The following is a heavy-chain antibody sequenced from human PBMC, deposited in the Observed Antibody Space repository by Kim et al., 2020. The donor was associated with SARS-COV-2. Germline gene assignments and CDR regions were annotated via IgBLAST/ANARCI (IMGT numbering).Heavy chain of an antibody. Sequence: GGSLRLSCAASGFTFSSYAMSWVRQAPGKGLEWVSAISGSGGSTYYADSVKGRFTISRDNSKNTLYLQMNSLRAEDTAVYYCAKVESYYDFWSGYQNYYYYYGMDVWGQGTTVTVSS. V-gene: IGHV3-23*01. CDR1: GFTFSSYA. J-gene: IGHJ6*02. CDR2: ISGSGGST. D-gene: IGHD3-3*01. CDR3: AKVESYYDFWSGYQNYYYYYGMDV.